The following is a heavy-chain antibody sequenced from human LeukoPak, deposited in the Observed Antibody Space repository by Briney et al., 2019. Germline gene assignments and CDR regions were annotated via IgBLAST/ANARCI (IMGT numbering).Heavy chain of an antibody. J-gene: IGHJ6*03. CDR2: INHSGST. V-gene: IGHV4-34*01. CDR1: GGSFSGYY. CDR3: ARGYSSSWYFYYYMDV. Sequence: SETLSLTCAVYGGSFSGYYWSWIRQPPGKGLEWIGEINHSGSTNCNPSLKSRVTISVDTSKNQFSLKLSSVTAADTAVYYCARGYSSSWYFYYYMDVWGKGTTVTVSS. D-gene: IGHD6-13*01.